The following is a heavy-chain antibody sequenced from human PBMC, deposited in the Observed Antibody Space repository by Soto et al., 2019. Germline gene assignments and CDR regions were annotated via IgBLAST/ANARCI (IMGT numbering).Heavy chain of an antibody. CDR2: ISSSSSYI. CDR3: ARGKGWFGELFIDY. Sequence: EVQLVESGGGLVKPGGSLRLSCAASGFTFSSYSMNWVRQAPGKGLEWVSSISSSSSYIHYADSVKGRFTISRDNAKNSLYLQMNSLRAEDTAVYYCARGKGWFGELFIDYWGQGTLVTVSS. D-gene: IGHD3-10*01. CDR1: GFTFSSYS. V-gene: IGHV3-21*01. J-gene: IGHJ4*02.